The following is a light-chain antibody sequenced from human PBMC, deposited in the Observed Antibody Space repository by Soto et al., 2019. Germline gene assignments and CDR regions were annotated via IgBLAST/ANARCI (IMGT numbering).Light chain of an antibody. CDR3: QTWGTGIHWV. Sequence: QLVLTQSPSASASLGASVKFTCTLSSGHSNYAVAWHQQQPEKGPRYLMKLNSDGSHSKGDGIPDRFSGSSSGAERYLTISSLQSEDEADYYCQTWGTGIHWVLGGGTKVTVL. V-gene: IGLV4-69*01. CDR2: LNSDGSH. J-gene: IGLJ3*02. CDR1: SGHSNYA.